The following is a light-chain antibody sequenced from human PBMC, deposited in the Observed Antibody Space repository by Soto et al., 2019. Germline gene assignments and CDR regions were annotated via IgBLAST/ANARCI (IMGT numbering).Light chain of an antibody. V-gene: IGKV1-5*03. J-gene: IGKJ2*01. CDR2: KVY. CDR3: NQYNKWPYT. CDR1: QSPSTW. Sequence: DIQMTQSPSTLSASVGDRVIITCRASQSPSTWLAWYQQKPGKAHKLLVFKVYSLESGVQSRFSGSGSGTEFTLTIRSLQSEDSAVYYCNQYNKWPYTFGQGTKVDIK.